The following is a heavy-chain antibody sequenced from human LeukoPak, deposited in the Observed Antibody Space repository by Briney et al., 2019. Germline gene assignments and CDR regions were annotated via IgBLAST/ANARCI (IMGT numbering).Heavy chain of an antibody. CDR2: IYYSGST. D-gene: IGHD5-18*01. Sequence: SETLSLTCTVSGGSISSSSYYWGWIRQPPGKGLEWIGSIYYSGSTCYNPSLKSRVTISVDTSKNQFSLKLSSVTAADTAVYYCARVGGYSYGYSDWGQGTLVTVSS. J-gene: IGHJ4*02. CDR3: ARVGGYSYGYSD. V-gene: IGHV4-39*07. CDR1: GGSISSSSYY.